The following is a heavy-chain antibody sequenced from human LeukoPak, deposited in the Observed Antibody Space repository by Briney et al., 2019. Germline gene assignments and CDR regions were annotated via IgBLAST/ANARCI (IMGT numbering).Heavy chain of an antibody. CDR3: ARVPESEDTFESALDI. Sequence: GGSLRLSCAASGFTFRDYYMNWIRQAPGKGLEWVSYISSSGSYTNYADPVKGRFTISRDNARNSLYLQMNSLRVEDTAVYYCARVPESEDTFESALDIWGLGTMVTVSS. J-gene: IGHJ3*02. CDR1: GFTFRDYY. V-gene: IGHV3-11*06. CDR2: ISSSGSYT. D-gene: IGHD3-16*01.